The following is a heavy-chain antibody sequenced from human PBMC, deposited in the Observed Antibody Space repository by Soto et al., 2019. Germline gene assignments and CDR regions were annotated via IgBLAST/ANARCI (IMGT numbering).Heavy chain of an antibody. CDR2: IDNNGVT. J-gene: IGHJ4*02. Sequence: SETLSLTCIVSGGSVYSNGRYWGWIRQPPGKGLEWIGSIDNNGVTNYNSSLKSRVTISRDTSKNQFSLRLTSVTAADTAVYYCGKILVGATGHTDADSWGPGTLVTVSS. D-gene: IGHD2-15*01. V-gene: IGHV4-39*01. CDR3: GKILVGATGHTDADS. CDR1: GGSVYSNGRY.